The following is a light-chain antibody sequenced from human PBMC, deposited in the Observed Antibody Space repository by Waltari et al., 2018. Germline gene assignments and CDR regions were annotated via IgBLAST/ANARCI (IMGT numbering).Light chain of an antibody. CDR1: SSDVGGYNY. V-gene: IGLV2-11*01. CDR3: CSYAGSSYV. Sequence: QSALTQPRSVSGSPGQSVTISCTGTSSDVGGYNYVSCYHQHPGKAPKLMIYDVSKRPSGVPDRFSGSKSGNTASLTISGLQAEDEADYYCCSYAGSSYVFGTGTKVTVL. J-gene: IGLJ1*01. CDR2: DVS.